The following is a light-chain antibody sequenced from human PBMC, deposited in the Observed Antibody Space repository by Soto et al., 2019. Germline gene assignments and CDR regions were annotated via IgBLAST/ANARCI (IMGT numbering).Light chain of an antibody. Sequence: DIQMTQSPSSLSASVGDRVTITCRASQSISTYLNWYQQKPGKAPKLLIYSASSLQSGVPSRFSVCGSGTDFTLTITSLQPEAVANDYCQQNFSSVLLTFGGGTRVEIK. V-gene: IGKV1-39*01. CDR1: QSISTY. J-gene: IGKJ4*01. CDR2: SAS. CDR3: QQNFSSVLLT.